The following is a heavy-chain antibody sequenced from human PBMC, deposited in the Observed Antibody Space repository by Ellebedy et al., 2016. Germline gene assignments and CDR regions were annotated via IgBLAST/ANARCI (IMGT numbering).Heavy chain of an antibody. CDR2: IYHSGTT. J-gene: IGHJ4*02. D-gene: IGHD4-23*01. CDR3: ARVDYGGNSRVFDY. Sequence: SETLSLXCTVSTYSISNGYYWAWIRQPPGKGLEWIGSIYHSGTTYYDPSLKSRVAISVDTSKNQFSLKPSSVTAADTAVYYCARVDYGGNSRVFDYWGQGTLVTVSS. CDR1: TYSISNGYY. V-gene: IGHV4-38-2*02.